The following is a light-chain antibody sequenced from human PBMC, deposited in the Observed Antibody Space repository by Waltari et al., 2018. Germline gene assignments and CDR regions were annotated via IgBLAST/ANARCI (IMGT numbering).Light chain of an antibody. CDR2: AAT. V-gene: IGKV1-39*01. Sequence: DVQMTQSPSSLSASVGDTVTITCRASQTISRYLNWYQQQPGKAPKLLIYAATTLQSEVPSRFTGSGSGTDFTLTISNLQAEDVAVYYCQQHYGSPLTFGPGTRVDIK. J-gene: IGKJ3*01. CDR1: QTISRY. CDR3: QQHYGSPLT.